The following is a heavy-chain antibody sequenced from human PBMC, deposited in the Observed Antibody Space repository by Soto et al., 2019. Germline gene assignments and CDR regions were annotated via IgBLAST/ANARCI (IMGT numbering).Heavy chain of an antibody. CDR3: ARPCSSTSCFRRDYYYGMDV. CDR1: GGTFSSYA. CDR2: IVPIFGTA. Sequence: SVKVSCKASGGTFSSYAISWVRQAPGQGLEWMGGIVPIFGTANYAQKFQGRVTITADESTSTAYMELSSLRSEDTAVYYCARPCSSTSCFRRDYYYGMDVWGQGTTVTVSS. J-gene: IGHJ6*02. V-gene: IGHV1-69*13. D-gene: IGHD2-2*01.